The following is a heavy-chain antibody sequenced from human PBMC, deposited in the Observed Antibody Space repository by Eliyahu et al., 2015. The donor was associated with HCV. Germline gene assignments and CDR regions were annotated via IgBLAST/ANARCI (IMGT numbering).Heavy chain of an antibody. CDR3: ARGRDSVYY. CDR1: GGSFSDYW. V-gene: IGHV4-34*01. CDR2: VHRSGSI. J-gene: IGHJ4*02. D-gene: IGHD2-15*01. Sequence: QVQIQQWGAGLLKPSETLSLTCAGYGGSFSDYWWSWIRQPPGKGLEWIGEVHRSGSINYNPSLKSRITISVDTSKNQFSLDLSSVTAADTAVYYCARGRDSVYYWGQGNLVTVSS.